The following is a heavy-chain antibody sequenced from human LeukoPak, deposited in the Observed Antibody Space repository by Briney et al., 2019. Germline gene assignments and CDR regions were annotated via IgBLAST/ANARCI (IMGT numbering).Heavy chain of an antibody. D-gene: IGHD6-13*01. CDR1: GYTFTCYG. V-gene: IGHV1-18*01. J-gene: IGHJ4*02. CDR2: ISAYNGNT. Sequence: ASVKVPCKASGYTFTCYGISWVRQAPGQGLEWMGWISAYNGNTNYAQKLQGRVTMTTDTSTSTAYMELRSLRSDDTAVYYCATIAAAGNFDYWGQGNLVIVSS. CDR3: ATIAAAGNFDY.